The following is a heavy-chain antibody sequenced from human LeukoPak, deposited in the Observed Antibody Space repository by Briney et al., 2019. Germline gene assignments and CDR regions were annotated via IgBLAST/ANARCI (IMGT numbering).Heavy chain of an antibody. D-gene: IGHD1-26*01. Sequence: GGSLRLSCAASGFTLSSYSMNWVRQAPGKGLEWISYIDSDTYGNTIYYPHTVKGRFTISRDNANNLLYLQMNSLRAEDTAVYYCASGTIVGARGADNWGQGTLVTVSS. V-gene: IGHV3-48*04. J-gene: IGHJ4*02. CDR1: GFTLSSYS. CDR3: ASGTIVGARGADN. CDR2: IDSDTYGNTI.